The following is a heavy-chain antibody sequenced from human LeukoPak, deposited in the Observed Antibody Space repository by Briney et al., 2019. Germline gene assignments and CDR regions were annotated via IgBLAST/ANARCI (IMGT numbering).Heavy chain of an antibody. CDR3: ARGVSARWVDY. CDR1: GYSVTTYG. Sequence: ASVKVSCKASGYSVTTYGIAWVRQASGRGLEWMGWISFYNGNTKYAQKYQGRVTMTTDTSTSTAYMELRSLRPDDTAVYYCARGVSARWVDYWGQGTLVTVSS. CDR2: ISFYNGNT. V-gene: IGHV1-18*01. J-gene: IGHJ4*02. D-gene: IGHD4/OR15-4a*01.